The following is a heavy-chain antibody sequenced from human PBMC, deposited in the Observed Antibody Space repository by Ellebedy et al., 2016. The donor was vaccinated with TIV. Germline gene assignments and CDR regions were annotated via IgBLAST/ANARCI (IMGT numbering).Heavy chain of an antibody. J-gene: IGHJ6*02. V-gene: IGHV2-26*01. Sequence: SGPTLVKPTETLTLTCTVSGFSLSNARMGVSWIRQPPGKALEWLAHIFSNDEKSYSTSLKSRRTISKDTSKSQVVLTMTNMDPVDTATYYCARMGWGYDILTGPYYYYYGMDVWGQGTTVTVSS. CDR2: IFSNDEK. CDR3: ARMGWGYDILTGPYYYYYGMDV. D-gene: IGHD3-9*01. CDR1: GFSLSNARMG.